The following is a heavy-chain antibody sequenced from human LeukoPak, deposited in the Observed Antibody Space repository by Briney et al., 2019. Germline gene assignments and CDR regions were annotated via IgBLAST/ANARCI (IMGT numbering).Heavy chain of an antibody. CDR1: GGSISSGDYY. CDR3: ARVPEPVSSSNWYEGDWFDP. J-gene: IGHJ5*02. V-gene: IGHV4-30-4*08. CDR2: IYYSGST. Sequence: SQTLSLTCTVSGGSISSGDYYWSWIRQPPGKGLEWIGYIYYSGSTYYNPSLKSRVTISVDTSKNQFSLKLSSVTAADTAVYYCARVPEPVSSSNWYEGDWFDPWGQGTLVTVSS. D-gene: IGHD6-13*01.